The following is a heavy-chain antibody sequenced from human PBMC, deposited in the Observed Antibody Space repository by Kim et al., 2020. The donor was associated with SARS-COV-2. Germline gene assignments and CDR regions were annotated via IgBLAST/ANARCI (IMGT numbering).Heavy chain of an antibody. CDR3: ARETGDSPGVYYKAFDI. J-gene: IGHJ3*02. CDR1: GFTVSSNY. Sequence: GGSLRLSCAASGFTVSSNYMSWVRQAPGKGLEWVSVIYSGGSTYYADSVKGRFTISRDNSKNTLYLQMNSLRAEDTAVYYCARETGDSPGVYYKAFDIWGQGTMVTVSS. D-gene: IGHD3-10*01. V-gene: IGHV3-53*01. CDR2: IYSGGST.